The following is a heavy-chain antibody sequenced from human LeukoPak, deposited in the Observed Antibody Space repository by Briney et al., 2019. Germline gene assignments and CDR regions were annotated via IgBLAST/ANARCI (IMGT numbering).Heavy chain of an antibody. D-gene: IGHD1-1*01. J-gene: IGHJ5*01. CDR1: GFTFSSYW. V-gene: IGHV3-7*05. Sequence: PGGSLRLSCAASGFTFSSYWKSWVRQAPGKGLEWVANIKQDGSEKYYVDSVKGRFTISRDNAKNSLYLQTNSLRAEDTAVYYCARCRSGNTKWFDPWGQGTMVTVSS. CDR3: ARCRSGNTKWFDP. CDR2: IKQDGSEK.